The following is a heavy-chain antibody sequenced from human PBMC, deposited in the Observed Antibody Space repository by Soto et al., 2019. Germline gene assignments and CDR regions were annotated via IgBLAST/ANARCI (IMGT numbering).Heavy chain of an antibody. Sequence: QVQLVQSGAEVKKPGASVKVSCKVSGYTLTELSMHWVRQAPGKGLEWMGGFDPEDGETIYAQKFQGRVTMTEDTATDTAYMELSSLRSEDTAVYYCATSPRMYYYDSSGYYYWGQGTLVTVSS. CDR2: FDPEDGET. CDR3: ATSPRMYYYDSSGYYY. D-gene: IGHD3-22*01. CDR1: GYTLTELS. V-gene: IGHV1-24*01. J-gene: IGHJ4*02.